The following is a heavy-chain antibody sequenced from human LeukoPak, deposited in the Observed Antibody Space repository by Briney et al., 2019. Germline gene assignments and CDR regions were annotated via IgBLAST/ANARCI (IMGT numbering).Heavy chain of an antibody. J-gene: IGHJ2*01. D-gene: IGHD3-3*01. V-gene: IGHV4-59*01. CDR1: GGSISSYY. CDR2: IYYSGST. Sequence: SETLSLTCTVSGGSISSYYWSWIRQPPGKGLEWIGYIYYSGSTNYNPSLKSRVTISVDTSKNQFSLKLSSVTAADTAVYYCARVELPDRDFWSGNNWYFDLWGRGTLVTVSS. CDR3: ARVELPDRDFWSGNNWYFDL.